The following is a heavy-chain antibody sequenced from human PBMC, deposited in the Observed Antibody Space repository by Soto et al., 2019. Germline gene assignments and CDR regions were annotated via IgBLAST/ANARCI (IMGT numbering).Heavy chain of an antibody. CDR3: ARDKRLGELSFFDY. D-gene: IGHD3-16*02. CDR1: GGSISSGGYY. J-gene: IGHJ4*02. V-gene: IGHV4-31*03. Sequence: QVQLQESGPGLVKPSQTLSLTCTVSGGSISSGGYYWSWIRQHPGKGLEWIGYIYYSGSTYYNPSLKSRVTISVDTSKNQFSLKLSSVTAADTAVYYCARDKRLGELSFFDYWGQGTLVTVSS. CDR2: IYYSGST.